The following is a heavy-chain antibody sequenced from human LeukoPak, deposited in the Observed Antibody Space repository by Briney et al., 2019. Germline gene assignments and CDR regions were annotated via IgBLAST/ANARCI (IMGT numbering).Heavy chain of an antibody. V-gene: IGHV1-2*04. J-gene: IGHJ4*02. CDR1: GYTSTDYH. CDR2: INPNSSGT. D-gene: IGHD4-17*01. CDR3: ARSRGLYGDFYFDY. Sequence: GASVKVSCKTSGYTSTDYHIHWVRRAPGQGLEWVGWINPNSSGTNYAQKFQGWVTMTRDTSISTAYMELSRLTSDDTADTAVYYCARSRGLYGDFYFDYWGQGTLVTV.